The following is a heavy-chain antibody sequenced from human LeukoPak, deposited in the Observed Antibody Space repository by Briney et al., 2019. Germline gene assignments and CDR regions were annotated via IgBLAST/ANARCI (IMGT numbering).Heavy chain of an antibody. J-gene: IGHJ3*02. V-gene: IGHV3-21*01. CDR3: AREGYLDAFDI. CDR1: GFTFSSYS. D-gene: IGHD2-15*01. Sequence: GGSLRLSCAASGFTFSSYSMNWVRQAPGKGLEWVSSISSSSSYIYYADSVKGRFTIPRDNAKNSLYLQMNSLRAEDTAVYYCAREGYLDAFDIWGQGTMVTVSS. CDR2: ISSSSSYI.